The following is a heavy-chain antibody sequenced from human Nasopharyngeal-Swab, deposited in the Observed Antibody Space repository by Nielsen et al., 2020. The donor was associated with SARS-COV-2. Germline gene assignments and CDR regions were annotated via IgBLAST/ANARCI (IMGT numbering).Heavy chain of an antibody. D-gene: IGHD2-15*01. CDR2: ISSSSSYT. CDR1: GFTFSDYY. Sequence: GESLKISCAASGFTFSDYYISSDPQASGKGLEWVSYISSSSSYTNYADSVKGRFTISRDNAKNSLYLQMNSLRAEDTAVYYCARGGRSVVVNAFDIWGQGTMVTVSS. CDR3: ARGGRSVVVNAFDI. V-gene: IGHV3-11*05. J-gene: IGHJ3*02.